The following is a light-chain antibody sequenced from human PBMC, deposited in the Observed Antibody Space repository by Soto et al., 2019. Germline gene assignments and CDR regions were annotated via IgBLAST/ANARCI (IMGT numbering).Light chain of an antibody. V-gene: IGKV3-15*01. CDR1: QAINNN. CDR3: QQDNNWPQT. CDR2: GAS. Sequence: VLTQAPDTLSVSPGERATLSCRASQAINNNVAWYQLKDGQVPRLLIYGASTRAADVPARFSGGGSGTEFTLTISSLQSEDFAEYHCQQDNNWPQTFGEGTKVEIK. J-gene: IGKJ1*01.